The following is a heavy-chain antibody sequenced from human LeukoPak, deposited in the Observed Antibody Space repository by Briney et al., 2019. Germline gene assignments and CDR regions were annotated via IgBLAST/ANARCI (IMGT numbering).Heavy chain of an antibody. CDR2: IYPHGRT. CDR1: SGSMTDSC. D-gene: IGHD6-13*01. CDR3: ARDSSSWQAGGLAFDY. Sequence: SETLSLTCTVSSGSMTDSCWSWFRQAPGKGLEWLGFIYPHGRTEYYPPLKSRVTFSVDTSKKQASLRLSSVTAADTAVYYCARDSSSWQAGGLAFDYWGQGTLVTVSS. J-gene: IGHJ4*02. V-gene: IGHV4-59*12.